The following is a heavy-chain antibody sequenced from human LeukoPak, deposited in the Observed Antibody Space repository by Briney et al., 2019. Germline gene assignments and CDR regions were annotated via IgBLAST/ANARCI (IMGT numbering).Heavy chain of an antibody. J-gene: IGHJ3*02. CDR3: ARGDGSAWYGAAFDI. D-gene: IGHD2-15*01. Sequence: SQTLSLTCALSGDSVSSDNAAWNWIRQSPSRGLEWLGRTYYRSKWYNDYAVSVKSRITINPDIFKNQFSLQLNSVTRDDTAVYYCARGDGSAWYGAAFDIWGQGTMVSVSS. CDR1: GDSVSSDNAA. CDR2: TYYRSKWYN. V-gene: IGHV6-1*01.